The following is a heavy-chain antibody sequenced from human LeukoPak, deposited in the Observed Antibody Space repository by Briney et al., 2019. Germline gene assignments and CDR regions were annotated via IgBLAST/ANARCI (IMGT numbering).Heavy chain of an antibody. J-gene: IGHJ4*02. CDR2: ISGSGGST. V-gene: IGHV3-23*01. D-gene: IGHD6-19*01. Sequence: GGSLRLSCAASGFTFSSYAMSWVRQAPGKGLEWVSAISGSGGSTYYADSVKGRFTISRDNSKNTLYLQMSSLRAEDTAVYYCAKDYPDSSGWYERYYFDYWGQGTLVTVSS. CDR3: AKDYPDSSGWYERYYFDY. CDR1: GFTFSSYA.